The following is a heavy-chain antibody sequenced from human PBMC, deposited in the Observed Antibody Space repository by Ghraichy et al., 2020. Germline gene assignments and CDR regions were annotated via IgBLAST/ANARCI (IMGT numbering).Heavy chain of an antibody. CDR2: INPKSGGI. V-gene: IGHV1-2*04. D-gene: IGHD4-23*01. J-gene: IGHJ4*02. CDR1: GYTFTGYY. CDR3: AREGLFSGNSGGYFDY. Sequence: ASVKVSCKASGYTFTGYYMHWVRQAPGQGLEWMGWINPKSGGIKYAQKFQGSVTMTRDTSISAAYMELSRLKSDDTALYYCAREGLFSGNSGGYFDYWGQGTLVTVSS.